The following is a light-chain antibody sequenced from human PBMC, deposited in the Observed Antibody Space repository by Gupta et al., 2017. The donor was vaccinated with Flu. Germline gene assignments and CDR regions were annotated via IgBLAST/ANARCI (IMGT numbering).Light chain of an antibody. V-gene: IGKV3-20*01. CDR3: QQYGSSPVYT. Sequence: TLSLFPGERATLSCRASQSVSSSYLAWYQQKPGQAPRLLIYGASSRATGIPDRFSGSGSDTDFTLTISRLEPEDFAVYYCQQYGSSPVYTFGQGTKMEI. CDR2: GAS. CDR1: QSVSSSY. J-gene: IGKJ2*01.